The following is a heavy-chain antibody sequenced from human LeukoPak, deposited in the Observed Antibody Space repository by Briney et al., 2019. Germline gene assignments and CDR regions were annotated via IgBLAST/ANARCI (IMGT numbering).Heavy chain of an antibody. CDR3: ARDSYIGACFDY. Sequence: GGSLRLSCAASGFTFSNYAMSWVRQAPGKGLEWVSTIFGNGAGTHYADSVKGRFTVSRDNAKNSLYLQMNSLRAEDTAVYYCARDSYIGACFDYWGQGTLVTVSS. D-gene: IGHD5-12*01. J-gene: IGHJ4*02. V-gene: IGHV3-23*01. CDR1: GFTFSNYA. CDR2: IFGNGAGT.